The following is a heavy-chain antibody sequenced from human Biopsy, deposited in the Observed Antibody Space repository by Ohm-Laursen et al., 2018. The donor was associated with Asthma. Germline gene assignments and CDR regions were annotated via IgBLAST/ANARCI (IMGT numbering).Heavy chain of an antibody. D-gene: IGHD3-9*01. CDR3: ARTYYDFLTGQVKDVFGV. CDR2: VNTGNGDT. V-gene: IGHV1-3*04. J-gene: IGHJ3*01. Sequence: GASAKVSCKPSGYNFISFAIHWVRQAPGQRLEWMGWVNTGNGDTKYSQKFQGRVTITRDTSASTAYMELRSLRSEDTATYYCARTYYDFLTGQVKDVFGVWGQGTMVTVSS. CDR1: GYNFISFA.